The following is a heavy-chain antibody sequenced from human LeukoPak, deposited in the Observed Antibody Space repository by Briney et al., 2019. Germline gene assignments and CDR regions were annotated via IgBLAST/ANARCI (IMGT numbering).Heavy chain of an antibody. CDR2: IYHSGST. CDR1: GYSISSGYY. CDR3: ARECGGDCSGDAFDI. V-gene: IGHV4-38-2*02. J-gene: IGHJ3*02. Sequence: PSETLSLTCTVSGYSISSGYYWGWIRQPPGKGLEWIGSIYHSGSTYYNPSLKSRVTISVDTSKNQFSLKLSSVTAADTAVYYCARECGGDCSGDAFDIWGQGTMVTVSS. D-gene: IGHD2-21*02.